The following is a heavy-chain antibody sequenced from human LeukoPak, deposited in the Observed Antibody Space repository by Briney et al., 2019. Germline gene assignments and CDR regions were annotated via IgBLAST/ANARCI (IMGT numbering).Heavy chain of an antibody. D-gene: IGHD4-17*01. V-gene: IGHV1-69*05. CDR3: ARDVHGDYGSGWFDP. Sequence: SVKVSCKTSGGTFNNSAISWVRQAPGQGLEWLGGIMPLFGRAGYAQKFQGRVTITKDESTRTVYLELTSLTSDDTAVYYCARDVHGDYGSGWFDPWGQGTLVSVSS. CDR1: GGTFNNSA. J-gene: IGHJ5*02. CDR2: IMPLFGRA.